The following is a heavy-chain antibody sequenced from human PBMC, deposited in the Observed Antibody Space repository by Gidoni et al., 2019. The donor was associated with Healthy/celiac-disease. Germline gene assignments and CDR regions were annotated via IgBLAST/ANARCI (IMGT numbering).Heavy chain of an antibody. D-gene: IGHD3-22*01. CDR1: GFPFSRYA. J-gene: IGHJ4*02. Sequence: EVQLLESGGGLVQPGGSLRLSCAASGFPFSRYAMSWVRQAPGKGLEWVSAISGSGGSTYYAGSVKGRFTSSRDNSKNTLYLQMNSLRAEDTAVYYCAVFNRTNYYDSSGFDYWGQGTLVTVSS. V-gene: IGHV3-23*01. CDR2: ISGSGGST. CDR3: AVFNRTNYYDSSGFDY.